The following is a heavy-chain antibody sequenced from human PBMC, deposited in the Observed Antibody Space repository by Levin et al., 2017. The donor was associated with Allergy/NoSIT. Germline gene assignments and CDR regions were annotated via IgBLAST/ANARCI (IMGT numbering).Heavy chain of an antibody. Sequence: SGESLKISCAASGFTFSSYGMHWVRQAPGKGLEWVAVISYDGSNKYYADSVKGRFTISRDNSKNTLYLQMNSLRAEDTAVYYCAKAGGDCSGGSCYAYWGQGTLVTVSS. CDR2: ISYDGSNK. D-gene: IGHD2-15*01. CDR1: GFTFSSYG. CDR3: AKAGGDCSGGSCYAY. J-gene: IGHJ4*02. V-gene: IGHV3-30*18.